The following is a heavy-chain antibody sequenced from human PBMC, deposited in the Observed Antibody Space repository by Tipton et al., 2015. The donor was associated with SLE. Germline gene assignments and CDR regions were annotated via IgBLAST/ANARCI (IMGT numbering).Heavy chain of an antibody. CDR2: ISSSSSYI. D-gene: IGHD3-10*01. CDR3: ARDPVDRVSGGY. J-gene: IGHJ4*02. CDR1: GFTFRSYA. V-gene: IGHV3-21*01. Sequence: EASGFTFRSYAMSWVRQAPGKGLEQVSSISSSSSYIYYADSVKGRFTISRDNAKNSLYLQMNSLRAEDTAVYYCARDPVDRVSGGYWGQGTLVTVSS.